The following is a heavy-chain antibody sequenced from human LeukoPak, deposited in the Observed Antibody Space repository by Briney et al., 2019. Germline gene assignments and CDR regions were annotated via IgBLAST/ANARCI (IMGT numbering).Heavy chain of an antibody. Sequence: SETLSLTCTVSGGSISSSSYYWGWIRQPPGKGLEWIGSIYYSGSTYYNPSLKSRVTISVDTSKNQFSLKLSSVTAADTAVYYCARGPKRGSGYIWGQGTLVTVSS. CDR2: IYYSGST. J-gene: IGHJ4*02. V-gene: IGHV4-39*07. CDR3: ARGPKRGSGYI. CDR1: GGSISSSSYY. D-gene: IGHD3-22*01.